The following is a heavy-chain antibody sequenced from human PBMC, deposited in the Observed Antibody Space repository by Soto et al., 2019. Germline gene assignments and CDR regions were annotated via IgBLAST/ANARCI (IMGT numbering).Heavy chain of an antibody. V-gene: IGHV4-59*08. CDR3: ARAVGAPLYSLDY. CDR2: TDYSGNT. D-gene: IGHD2-15*01. J-gene: IGHJ4*02. CDR1: SDSISSYY. Sequence: QVQLQESGPGLVRPSETLSLTCTVSSDSISSYYWIWIRQSPGKGLEWIGYTDYSGNTNYNPSLKSRVTISGDTSKNQFPLRLSSVTAADTAGYYCARAVGAPLYSLDYWGQGTLVTVSS.